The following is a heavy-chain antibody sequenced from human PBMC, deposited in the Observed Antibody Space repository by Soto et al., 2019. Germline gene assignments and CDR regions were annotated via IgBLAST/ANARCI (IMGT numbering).Heavy chain of an antibody. CDR2: ITPFSGDV. CDR3: AGGGAGSGPFTWELPDH. Sequence: QMQLVQSGAEVKKTGSSVTVSCKALGNTFTYRYLHWVRQAPGPALEWMGWITPFSGDVHYAQKFKERVTITRDRSINTAYMQMSSLRSEDTAMYFCAGGGAGSGPFTWELPDHWGQGTLVTVSS. D-gene: IGHD1-26*01. CDR1: GNTFTYRY. J-gene: IGHJ4*02. V-gene: IGHV1-45*02.